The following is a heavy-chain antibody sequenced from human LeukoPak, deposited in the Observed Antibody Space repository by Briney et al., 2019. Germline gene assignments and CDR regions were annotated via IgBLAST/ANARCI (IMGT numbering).Heavy chain of an antibody. CDR1: KFTFSSYA. D-gene: IGHD1-26*01. J-gene: IGHJ4*02. CDR2: ISGTGAST. V-gene: IGHV3-23*01. Sequence: GGSLRLSCGASKFTFSSYAMSWVRQAPGKGLEWVSTISGTGASTYYGDSVKGRFTISRDNSKNTLYLQMNSLRAEDTAVYYCAKDLNSGSYPRRFDYWGQGTLVTVSS. CDR3: AKDLNSGSYPRRFDY.